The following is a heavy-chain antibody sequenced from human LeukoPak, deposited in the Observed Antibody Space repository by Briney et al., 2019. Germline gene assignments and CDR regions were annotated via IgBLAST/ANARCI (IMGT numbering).Heavy chain of an antibody. V-gene: IGHV4-59*08. CDR1: GGSISSYY. CDR2: IYYSGST. J-gene: IGHJ5*02. D-gene: IGHD6-13*01. Sequence: SETLSLTRTVSGGSISSYYWSWIRQPPGKGLEWIGYIYYSGSTNYNPSLKSRVTISVDTSKNQFSLKLSSVTAADTAVYYCARLIAAAWFDPWGQGTLVTVSS. CDR3: ARLIAAAWFDP.